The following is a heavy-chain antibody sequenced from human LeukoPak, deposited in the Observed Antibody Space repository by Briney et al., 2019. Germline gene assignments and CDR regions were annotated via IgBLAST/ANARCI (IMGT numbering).Heavy chain of an antibody. CDR2: ISSGSGTI. V-gene: IGHV3-48*04. CDR3: AKPYCSGGSCYWFSAFDY. D-gene: IGHD2-15*01. Sequence: GGSLRLSCAASGFTFSSYSMNWVRQAPGKGLEWVSYISSGSGTINYADSVKGRFTISRDDTKNSLFLQMNSLRVEDTAVYYCAKPYCSGGSCYWFSAFDYWGQGTLVTVSS. J-gene: IGHJ4*02. CDR1: GFTFSSYS.